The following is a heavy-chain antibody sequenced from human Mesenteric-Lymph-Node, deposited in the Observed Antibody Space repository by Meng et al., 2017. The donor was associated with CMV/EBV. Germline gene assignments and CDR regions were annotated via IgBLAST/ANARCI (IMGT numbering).Heavy chain of an antibody. V-gene: IGHV3-33*06. CDR2: IWYDGSNK. CDR1: GFTFSRYG. Sequence: SGFTFSRYGMHWVRQAPGKGLEWVAVIWYDGSNKYYADSVKGRFTISRDNSKNTLYLQMNSLRAEDTAVYYCAKDRGVAARANWFDPWGQGTLVTVSS. CDR3: AKDRGVAARANWFDP. D-gene: IGHD6-6*01. J-gene: IGHJ5*02.